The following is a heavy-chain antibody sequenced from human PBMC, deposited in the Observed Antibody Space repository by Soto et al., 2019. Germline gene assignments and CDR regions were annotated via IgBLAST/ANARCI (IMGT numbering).Heavy chain of an antibody. CDR3: AKSTSQNWFDP. D-gene: IGHD2-2*01. CDR1: GYTSTSYA. J-gene: IGHJ5*02. V-gene: IGHV1-3*01. CDR2: INAGNGNT. Sequence: ASVKVSCKASGYTSTSYAMHWVRQAPGQRLEWMGWINAGNGNTKYSQKFQGRVTITRDTSASTAYMELSSLRSEDTAVYYCAKSTSQNWFDPWGQGTLVTVSS.